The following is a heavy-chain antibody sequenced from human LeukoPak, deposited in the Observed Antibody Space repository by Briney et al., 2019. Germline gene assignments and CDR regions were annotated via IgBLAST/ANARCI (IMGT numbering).Heavy chain of an antibody. CDR1: GGSISSSSYY. D-gene: IGHD3-3*01. V-gene: IGHV4-39*07. Sequence: SETLSLTCTVSGGSISSSSYYWGWIRQPPGKGLEWIVSIYYSGSTYYNPSLKSRVTISVDTSKNQFSLKLSSVTAADTAVYYCASSSKNDFWSGYPFSWFDPWGQGTLVTVSS. CDR3: ASSSKNDFWSGYPFSWFDP. J-gene: IGHJ5*02. CDR2: IYYSGST.